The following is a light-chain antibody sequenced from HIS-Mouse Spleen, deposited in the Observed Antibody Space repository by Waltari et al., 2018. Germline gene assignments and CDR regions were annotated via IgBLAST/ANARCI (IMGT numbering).Light chain of an antibody. J-gene: IGLJ1*01. CDR3: CSYAGSYTYV. CDR1: SSDVGGYNY. V-gene: IGLV2-11*01. Sequence: QSVLTQPRSVSGSPGQSVTISCTGTSSDVGGYNYVSWYQQHPGKAPKLMCYDVSKRPSGVPDRFSGSKSGNTSSLTISGLQAEDEADYYCCSYAGSYTYVFGTGTKVTVL. CDR2: DVS.